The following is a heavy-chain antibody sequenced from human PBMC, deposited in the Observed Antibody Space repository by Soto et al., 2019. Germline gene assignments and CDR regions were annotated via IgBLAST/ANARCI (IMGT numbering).Heavy chain of an antibody. J-gene: IGHJ4*02. CDR3: AKDGPYYDILTGPTPFDY. D-gene: IGHD3-9*01. CDR1: GFTFSSYA. CDR2: ISGSGGST. V-gene: IGHV3-23*01. Sequence: PGGSLRLSCAASGFTFSSYAMSWVRQAPGKGLEWVSAISGSGGSTYYADSVKGRFTISRDNSKNTLYLQMNSLRAEDTAVYYCAKDGPYYDILTGPTPFDYWGQGTLVTVSS.